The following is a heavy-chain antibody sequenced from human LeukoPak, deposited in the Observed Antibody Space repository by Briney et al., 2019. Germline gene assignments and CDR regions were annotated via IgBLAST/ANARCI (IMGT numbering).Heavy chain of an antibody. CDR1: GFTVSSSY. Sequence: PGGSLRLSCAASGFTVSSSYMSWVRQAPGKGLEWVSVIYSGGSTYYADSVKGRFTISRDNSKNTLYLQMNSLRAEDTAVYYCARERLDAFDIWGQGTMVTVSS. V-gene: IGHV3-53*01. J-gene: IGHJ3*02. CDR2: IYSGGST. CDR3: ARERLDAFDI.